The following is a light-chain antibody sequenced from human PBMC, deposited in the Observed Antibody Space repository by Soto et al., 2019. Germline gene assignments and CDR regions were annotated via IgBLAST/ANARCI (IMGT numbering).Light chain of an antibody. V-gene: IGKV3-20*01. CDR3: QQYQSLPFT. J-gene: IGKJ3*01. CDR1: QSVSSNY. CDR2: GAS. Sequence: EIVLTQSPGTLSLSPGERATLSCRASQSVSSNYLAWYQQKPGQAPRLLIYGASSRATGIPDRFSGSGSGTEFTLTVSSLQAEDAAVYYCQQYQSLPFTFGPGTKVHI.